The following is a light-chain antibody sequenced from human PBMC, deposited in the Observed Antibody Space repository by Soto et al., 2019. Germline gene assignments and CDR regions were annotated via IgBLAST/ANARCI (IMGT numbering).Light chain of an antibody. J-gene: IGLJ1*01. V-gene: IGLV2-23*01. CDR1: SSDVGSYNL. CDR2: EGS. CDR3: CSYAGSSTYV. Sequence: SALTQPASVSGSPGQSITISCTGTSSDVGSYNLVSWYQQHPGKAPKLMIYEGSKRRSGVSNRFSGSKSGNTASLTISGLQAEDEADYYCCSYAGSSTYVFGTGTKVTVL.